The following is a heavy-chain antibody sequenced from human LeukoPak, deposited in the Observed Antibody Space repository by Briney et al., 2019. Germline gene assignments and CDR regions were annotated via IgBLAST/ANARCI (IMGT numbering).Heavy chain of an antibody. CDR2: IKQDGSEK. J-gene: IGHJ4*02. V-gene: IGHV3-7*01. CDR3: ASSMWVCSGTPCYERFDY. Sequence: GGSLRLSCAASGFTFSSYWMSWVRQAPGKGLEWVANIKQDGSEKYYVDSVKGRFTISRDNAKNSLYLQMNSLRAEDTAVYYCASSMWVCSGTPCYERFDYWGPGTLVTVSS. D-gene: IGHD2-2*01. CDR1: GFTFSSYW.